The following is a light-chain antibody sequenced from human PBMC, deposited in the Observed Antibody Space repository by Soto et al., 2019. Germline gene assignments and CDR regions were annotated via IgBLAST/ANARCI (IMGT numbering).Light chain of an antibody. J-gene: IGKJ1*01. V-gene: IGKV1-5*03. CDR1: QSISSW. CDR2: QAS. Sequence: DIQMTQSPSTLSAFVGDRVTITCRASQSISSWLAWYPQKPGKAPKLLVYQASTLESGVPLRFSGSGSGPEFTLTISSLQSDDFATYYCQQYDSYSWTFGQGTKVEVK. CDR3: QQYDSYSWT.